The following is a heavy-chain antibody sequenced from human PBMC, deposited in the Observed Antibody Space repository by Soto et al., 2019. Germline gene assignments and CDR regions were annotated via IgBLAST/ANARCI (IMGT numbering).Heavy chain of an antibody. CDR2: INAGNGNT. CDR1: GYTFTTYT. V-gene: IGHV1-3*01. D-gene: IGHD1-26*01. Sequence: GASVKVSCKTSGYTFTTYTMHWVRQAPGHRLEWMGWINAGNGNTQYSQKFQGRVTITRDTSASTAYMELSSLRTEDTAVFYCARGTVGSYYIHYFDHWGQGTLVTVSS. CDR3: ARGTVGSYYIHYFDH. J-gene: IGHJ4*02.